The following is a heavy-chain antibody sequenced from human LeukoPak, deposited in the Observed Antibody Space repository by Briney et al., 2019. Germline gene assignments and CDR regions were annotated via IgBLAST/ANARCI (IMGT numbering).Heavy chain of an antibody. CDR1: GYTFTSYA. CDR2: INAGNGNT. Sequence: ASVKVSCKASGYTFTSYAMHWVRQAPGQRLEWMGWINAGNGNTKYSQKFQGRVTITADKSTSTAYMELSSLRSEDTAVYYCARGYSSGWTDYYYGMDVWGKGTTVTVSS. J-gene: IGHJ6*04. CDR3: ARGYSSGWTDYYYGMDV. V-gene: IGHV1-3*01. D-gene: IGHD6-19*01.